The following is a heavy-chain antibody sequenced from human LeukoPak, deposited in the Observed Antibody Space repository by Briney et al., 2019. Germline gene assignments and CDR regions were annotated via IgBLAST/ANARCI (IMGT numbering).Heavy chain of an antibody. J-gene: IGHJ4*02. D-gene: IGHD6-13*01. Sequence: GESLKISCKGSGYRFTNYWIGWVRQMPGKGLEWMGIIYPGDSNTRYSPSFQGQVTISADKSINTAYVQWSSLKASDTAMYFCARLGYSTTWHFDYWGQGTLVIVSS. V-gene: IGHV5-51*01. CDR1: GYRFTNYW. CDR3: ARLGYSTTWHFDY. CDR2: IYPGDSNT.